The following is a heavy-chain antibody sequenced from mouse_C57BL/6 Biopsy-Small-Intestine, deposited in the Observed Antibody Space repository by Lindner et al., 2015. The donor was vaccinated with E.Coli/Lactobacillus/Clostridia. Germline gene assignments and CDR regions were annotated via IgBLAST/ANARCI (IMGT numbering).Heavy chain of an antibody. CDR2: INPDNDGT. CDR1: GYTTTDYH. D-gene: IGHD2-4*01. CDR3: ARSCDYDVKAMDY. J-gene: IGHJ4*01. Sequence: VQLQESGPELVKPGASVKISCTASGYTTTDYHINWVKQRPGQGLQWIGYINPDNDGTKYNEKFKGKATLTSDKSSSTAYMELSSLTSEDSAVYYCARSCDYDVKAMDYWGQGTSVTVSS. V-gene: IGHV1-14*01.